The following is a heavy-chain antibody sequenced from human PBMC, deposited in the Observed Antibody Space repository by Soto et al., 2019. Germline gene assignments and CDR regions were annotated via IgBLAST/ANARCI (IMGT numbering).Heavy chain of an antibody. J-gene: IGHJ4*02. CDR2: IYYSGST. V-gene: IGHV4-39*07. Sequence: SETLSLTCTVFGGSISSSSYYWGWIRQPPGKGLEWIGSIYYSGSTYYNPSLKSRVTISVDRSKNQFSLKLSSVTAADTAVYYCARGMTTVTTFDYWGQGTLVTVSS. CDR1: GGSISSSSYY. D-gene: IGHD4-4*01. CDR3: ARGMTTVTTFDY.